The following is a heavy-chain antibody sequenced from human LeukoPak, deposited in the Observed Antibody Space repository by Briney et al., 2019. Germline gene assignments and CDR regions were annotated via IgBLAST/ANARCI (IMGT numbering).Heavy chain of an antibody. J-gene: IGHJ2*01. CDR2: ITGDGIST. Sequence: GGSLRLSCAASGFTFSGYWMHWVRQAPGMGLVWVSRITGDGISTSYADSVKGRFTISRDNAKNTLYLQMISLRAEDTAVYDCARDTGWYFDLWGRGTLVTVSS. V-gene: IGHV3-74*01. CDR1: GFTFSGYW. D-gene: IGHD4-17*01. CDR3: ARDTGWYFDL.